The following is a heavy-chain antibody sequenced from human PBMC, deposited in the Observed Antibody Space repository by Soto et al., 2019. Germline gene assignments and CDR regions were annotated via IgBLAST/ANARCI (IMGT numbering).Heavy chain of an antibody. J-gene: IGHJ4*02. Sequence: GGSLRLSCAASGFTFSSYAMHWVRQAPGKGLEYVSAISSNGGSTYYANSVKGRFTISRDNSKNTLYLQMGSLRAEDMAVYYCARGSSGQLLQYYFDYWGQGTLVTVSS. D-gene: IGHD2-2*01. CDR2: ISSNGGST. V-gene: IGHV3-64*01. CDR1: GFTFSSYA. CDR3: ARGSSGQLLQYYFDY.